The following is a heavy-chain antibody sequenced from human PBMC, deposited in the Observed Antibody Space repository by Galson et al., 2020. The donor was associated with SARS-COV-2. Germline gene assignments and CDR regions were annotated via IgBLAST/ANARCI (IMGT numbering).Heavy chain of an antibody. J-gene: IGHJ4*02. Sequence: SETLSLTYTVSGDSIISESDHWGWIRQLPGKGLEWIGRIYSSGNTYYNSPLKSRVTISVDTSKNQFSLKVTSVTATDTAVYYCARGGGYSSSSIDYWGQGTLVTVSS. D-gene: IGHD6-6*01. CDR2: IYSSGNT. CDR3: ARGGGYSSSSIDY. V-gene: IGHV4-39*01. CDR1: GDSIISESDH.